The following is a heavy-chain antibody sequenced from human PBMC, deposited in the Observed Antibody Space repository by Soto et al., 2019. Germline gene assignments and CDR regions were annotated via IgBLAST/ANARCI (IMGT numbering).Heavy chain of an antibody. CDR3: ARGVIAVAGTIRISYGMDV. D-gene: IGHD6-19*01. V-gene: IGHV1-69*13. J-gene: IGHJ6*02. Sequence: SVKVSCKAPGGTFSSYAISWVRQAPGQGLEWMGGIIPIFGTANYAQKFQGRVTITADESTSTAYMELSGLRSEDTAVYYCARGVIAVAGTIRISYGMDVWGQGTTVTV. CDR1: GGTFSSYA. CDR2: IIPIFGTA.